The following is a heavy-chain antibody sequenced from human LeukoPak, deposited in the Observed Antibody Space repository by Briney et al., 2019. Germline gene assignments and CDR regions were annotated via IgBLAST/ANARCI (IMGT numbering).Heavy chain of an antibody. Sequence: EGSLRLSCAASGFTFSNYWMYWVRQAPGKGLVWVSRIDGDGSNTDYADFVKGRFTISRENAKNTLFLQMNSLRVEDTATYYCVREDYGDYRPDVWGQGTTVTVSS. J-gene: IGHJ6*02. V-gene: IGHV3-74*01. D-gene: IGHD4-17*01. CDR1: GFTFSNYW. CDR3: VREDYGDYRPDV. CDR2: IDGDGSNT.